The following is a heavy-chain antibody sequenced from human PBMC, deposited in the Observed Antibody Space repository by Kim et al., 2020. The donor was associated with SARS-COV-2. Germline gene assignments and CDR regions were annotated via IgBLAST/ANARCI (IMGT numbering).Heavy chain of an antibody. V-gene: IGHV3-23*01. Sequence: GGSLRLSCAASGFTFSSYAMSWVRQAPGKGLEWVSGISGSGGSTYYADSVKGRFTISRDNSKNTLYLQMNSLRAEDTAVYYCAKSCYTVTTSYYGMDVWGQGTTVTVSS. J-gene: IGHJ6*02. D-gene: IGHD4-17*01. CDR1: GFTFSSYA. CDR2: ISGSGGST. CDR3: AKSCYTVTTSYYGMDV.